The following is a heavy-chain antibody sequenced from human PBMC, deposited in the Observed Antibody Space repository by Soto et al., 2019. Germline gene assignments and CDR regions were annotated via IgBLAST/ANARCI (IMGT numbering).Heavy chain of an antibody. CDR2: IDPSDSYT. CDR3: ARRLATSAKYYYYYGMDV. D-gene: IGHD5-12*01. V-gene: IGHV5-10-1*01. CDR1: GYSFTSYW. J-gene: IGHJ6*02. Sequence: PGESLKISCKGSGYSFTSYWISWVRQMPGKGLEWMGRIDPSDSYTNYSPSFQGHVTISADKSISTAYLQWSSLKASDTAMYYCARRLATSAKYYYYYGMDVWGQGTTVTVSS.